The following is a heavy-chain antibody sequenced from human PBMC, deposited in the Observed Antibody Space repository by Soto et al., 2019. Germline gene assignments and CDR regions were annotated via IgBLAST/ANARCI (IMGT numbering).Heavy chain of an antibody. CDR2: ISSSGRTI. V-gene: IGHV3-48*03. Sequence: EVQLVESGGGLVQPGGSLRLTCLASGFHFSTYEMNWVRQAPGEGLEWLSYISSSGRTIYYGDSVKGRLTISRDNAKNSLQLQMNSLRADDTAVYYCARRAPIYSDVLTGYEEVGMDVWGQGTTVTVSS. CDR1: GFHFSTYE. CDR3: ARRAPIYSDVLTGYEEVGMDV. D-gene: IGHD3-9*01. J-gene: IGHJ6*02.